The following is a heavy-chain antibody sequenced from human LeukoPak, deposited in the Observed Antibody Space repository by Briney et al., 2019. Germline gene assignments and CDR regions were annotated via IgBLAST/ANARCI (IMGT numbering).Heavy chain of an antibody. CDR3: VKDTSRGGTFYAFDI. CDR2: ITGNGGST. Sequence: PGGSLRLSCSAPEFTFSYYPMHWVRQAPGKGLEYVPPITGNGGSTYYADSVKGRFYISRDNSKNTLYLQMSSLRVEDAAVYYCVKDTSRGGTFYAFDIWGQGTMVTVSS. D-gene: IGHD1-26*01. V-gene: IGHV3-64D*06. CDR1: EFTFSYYP. J-gene: IGHJ3*02.